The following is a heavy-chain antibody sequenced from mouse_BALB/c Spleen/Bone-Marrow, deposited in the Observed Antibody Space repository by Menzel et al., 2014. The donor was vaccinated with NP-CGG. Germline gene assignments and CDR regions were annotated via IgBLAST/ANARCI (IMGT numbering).Heavy chain of an antibody. CDR1: GFNIKDTY. Sequence: VQLQQPGAELVKPGASVKLSCTASGFNIKDTYMHWVKRRPERGLEWIGRIDPANGNTKYDPKFQGKATITADTSSNTAYLQLSSLTSEDTAVYYCARRDDGYYTYWGQGTLVTVSA. D-gene: IGHD2-3*01. J-gene: IGHJ3*01. CDR3: ARRDDGYYTY. V-gene: IGHV14-3*02. CDR2: IDPANGNT.